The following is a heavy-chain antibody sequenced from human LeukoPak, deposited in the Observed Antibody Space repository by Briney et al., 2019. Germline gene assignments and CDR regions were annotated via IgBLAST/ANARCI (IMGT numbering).Heavy chain of an antibody. CDR2: IRSKPYGGTT. J-gene: IGHJ4*02. D-gene: IGHD3-3*01. CDR3: TRGSDSIFGVARDGFDS. V-gene: IGHV3-49*03. Sequence: GGSLRLSCTASGFTFGDYAMSWFRQAPGKGLEWVGFIRSKPYGGTTEYAASVKGRFTFSRDDSEGIAYLLMNSLKTEDTAVYYCTRGSDSIFGVARDGFDSWGQGTLVTVSS. CDR1: GFTFGDYA.